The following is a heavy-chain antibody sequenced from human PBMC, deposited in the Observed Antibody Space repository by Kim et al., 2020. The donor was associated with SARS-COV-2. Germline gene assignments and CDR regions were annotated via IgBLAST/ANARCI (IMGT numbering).Heavy chain of an antibody. J-gene: IGHJ4*01. Sequence: GGSLRLSCAASGFTFSNYAMHWIRHVPGKGLEWVAVISHDGSQKFYADFVEGRFTISRDNSKSTLDVQMTSLRVEDTAVYYCAKDPRSDTDGYYFDYWG. V-gene: IGHV3-30*18. CDR1: GFTFSNYA. CDR2: ISHDGSQK. D-gene: IGHD3-22*01. CDR3: AKDPRSDTDGYYFDY.